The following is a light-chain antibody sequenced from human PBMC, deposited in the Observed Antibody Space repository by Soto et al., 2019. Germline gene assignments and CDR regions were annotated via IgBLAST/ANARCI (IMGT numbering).Light chain of an antibody. CDR1: QSVSTF. Sequence: EIVLTQSPATLSLSPGERATLSCRASQSVSTFLEWYQHKPGQAPRLLIYDASNRATGIPARFSGSWSGTDFTLTISSREPEDLAVYYCQQRSNWLYTFGQGTKLEIK. V-gene: IGKV3-11*01. CDR3: QQRSNWLYT. CDR2: DAS. J-gene: IGKJ2*01.